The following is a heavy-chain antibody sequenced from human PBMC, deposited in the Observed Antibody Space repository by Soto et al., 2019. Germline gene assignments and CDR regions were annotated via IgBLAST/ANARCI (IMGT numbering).Heavy chain of an antibody. CDR2: ISSSSSYI. V-gene: IGHV3-21*01. CDR3: ARAPDIVVVVAANNWWFDP. Sequence: GGSLRLSCAASGFTFSSYSMNWVRQAPGKGLEWVSSISSSSSYIYYADSVKGRFTISRDNAKNSLYLQMNSLRAEDTAVYYCARAPDIVVVVAANNWWFDPWGQGTLVTVSS. CDR1: GFTFSSYS. J-gene: IGHJ5*02. D-gene: IGHD2-15*01.